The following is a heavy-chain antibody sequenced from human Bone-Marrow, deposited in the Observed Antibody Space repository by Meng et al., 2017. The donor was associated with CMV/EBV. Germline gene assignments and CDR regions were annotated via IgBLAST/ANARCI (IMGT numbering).Heavy chain of an antibody. CDR3: ARDAEVENWFDP. V-gene: IGHV4-34*01. Sequence: TCAVSGGSFSDFYWSWIRQPPGKGLDWIGEISHSGSANYKSSLRSRVTISIDTSNNQFSLKLSSVTAADTAVYYCARDAEVENWFDPWGQGTLVTVSS. CDR1: GGSFSDFY. D-gene: IGHD2-15*01. J-gene: IGHJ5*02. CDR2: ISHSGSA.